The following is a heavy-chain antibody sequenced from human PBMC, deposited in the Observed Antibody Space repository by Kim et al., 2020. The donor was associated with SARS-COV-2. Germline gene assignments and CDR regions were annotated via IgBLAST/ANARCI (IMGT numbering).Heavy chain of an antibody. CDR2: ISAYNGNT. V-gene: IGHV1-18*04. D-gene: IGHD2-21*01. CDR1: GYTFTSYG. Sequence: ASVKVSCKASGYTFTSYGISWVRQAPGQGLEWMGWISAYNGNTNYAQKLQGRVTMTTDTSTSTAYMELRSLRSDDTAVYYCASSPTYCGGDCYFGYYGMDVWGQGTTVTVSS. CDR3: ASSPTYCGGDCYFGYYGMDV. J-gene: IGHJ6*02.